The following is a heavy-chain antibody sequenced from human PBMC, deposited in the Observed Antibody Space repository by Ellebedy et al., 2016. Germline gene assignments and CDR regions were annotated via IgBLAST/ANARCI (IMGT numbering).Heavy chain of an antibody. CDR1: GYSFSSYD. D-gene: IGHD6-19*01. CDR2: MNPNSGNT. V-gene: IGHV1-8*02. Sequence: ASVKVSCKASGYSFSSYDVNWVRQAAGKGLEWMGWMNPNSGNTGFAQKFQGRVTLTANASINTAYMEMHGLTSEDTAMYYCARELAGRNDYWGLGTLLTVSS. J-gene: IGHJ4*02. CDR3: ARELAGRNDY.